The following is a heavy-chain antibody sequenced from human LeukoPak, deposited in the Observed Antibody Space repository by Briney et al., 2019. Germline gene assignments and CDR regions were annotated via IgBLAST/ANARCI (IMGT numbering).Heavy chain of an antibody. CDR2: IKPKTDGETT. J-gene: IGHJ4*02. D-gene: IGHD2-21*01. V-gene: IGHV3-15*07. Sequence: PGGSLRLSCATSGFTFSSYSMNWVRQAPGKGLEWVGRIKPKTDGETTEYAAPVKDRFSISRDDSKSMMYLQMNSLKTEDTAVYYCITPFPYSAQGGQGTLVTVSS. CDR1: GFTFSSYS. CDR3: ITPFPYSAQ.